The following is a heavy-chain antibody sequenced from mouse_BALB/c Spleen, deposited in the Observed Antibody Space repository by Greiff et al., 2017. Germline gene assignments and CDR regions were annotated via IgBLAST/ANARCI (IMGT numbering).Heavy chain of an antibody. CDR3: ARERYYYGSSSFDY. D-gene: IGHD1-1*01. Sequence: VQRVESGPGLVQPSQSLSITCTVSGFSLTSYGVHWVRQSPGKGLEWLGVIWSGGSTDYNAAFISRLSISKDNSKSQVFFKMNSLQANDTAIYYCARERYYYGSSSFDYWGQGTTLTVSS. CDR2: IWSGGST. V-gene: IGHV2-2*02. J-gene: IGHJ2*01. CDR1: GFSLTSYG.